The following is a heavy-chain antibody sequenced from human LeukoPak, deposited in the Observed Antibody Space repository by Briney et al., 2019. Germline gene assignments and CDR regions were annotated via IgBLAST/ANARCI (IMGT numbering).Heavy chain of an antibody. CDR1: GYTISSGYY. Sequence: SETLSLTCAVSGYTISSGYYWGWIRQPPGKGLEWIGSIYHSGSTYYNPSLKSRITISVDTSKNKFSLKLSSVTAADTAVYYCASCSGGSCRRGTRYYYMDVWGKGTTVTVSS. J-gene: IGHJ6*03. CDR2: IYHSGST. CDR3: ASCSGGSCRRGTRYYYMDV. V-gene: IGHV4-38-2*01. D-gene: IGHD2-15*01.